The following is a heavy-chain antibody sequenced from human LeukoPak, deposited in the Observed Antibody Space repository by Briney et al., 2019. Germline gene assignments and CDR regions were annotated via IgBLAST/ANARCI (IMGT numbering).Heavy chain of an antibody. CDR1: GGSISSSSYY. V-gene: IGHV4-39*07. CDR2: IYYSGST. Sequence: SETLSLTCTVSGGSISSSSYYWGWIRQPPGKGLEWIGIIYYSGSTYYNPSLKSRVTISVDTSKNQFSLKLSSVTAADTAAYYCARAVRDDILTGYYLFDYWGQGTLVTVSS. J-gene: IGHJ4*02. CDR3: ARAVRDDILTGYYLFDY. D-gene: IGHD3-9*01.